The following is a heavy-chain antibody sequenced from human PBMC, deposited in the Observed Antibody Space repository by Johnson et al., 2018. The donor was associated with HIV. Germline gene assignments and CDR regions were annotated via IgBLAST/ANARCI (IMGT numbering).Heavy chain of an antibody. Sequence: VQLVESGGNLVQPGRSLRLSCAASGFTFDDYAMHWVRQAPGKGPEWVSGINWNSGSRDYADSVKGRFTISRDNGKNSLYLQMNSLRAEDTALYYCAKHIVLVVYAIGAAFDIWGQGTMVTVSS. CDR3: AKHIVLVVYAIGAAFDI. V-gene: IGHV3-9*01. J-gene: IGHJ3*02. D-gene: IGHD2-8*02. CDR2: INWNSGSR. CDR1: GFTFDDYA.